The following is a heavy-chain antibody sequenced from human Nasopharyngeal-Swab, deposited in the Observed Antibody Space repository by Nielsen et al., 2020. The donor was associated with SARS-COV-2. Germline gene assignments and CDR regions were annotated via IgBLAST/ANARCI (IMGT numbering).Heavy chain of an antibody. CDR3: ARDESGSSSFDS. J-gene: IGHJ4*02. V-gene: IGHV3-30*03. D-gene: IGHD1-26*01. CDR1: GFTFSSYG. Sequence: GESLKISCAASGFTFSSYGMHWVRQAPGKGLEWVAVISYDGSNKYYADSVKGRFTISRDNSKNTLYLQMNSLRAEDTAVYYCARDESGSSSFDSWGQGTLVTVSS. CDR2: ISYDGSNK.